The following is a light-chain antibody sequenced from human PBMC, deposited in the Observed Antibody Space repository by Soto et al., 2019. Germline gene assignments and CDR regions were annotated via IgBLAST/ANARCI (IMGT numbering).Light chain of an antibody. CDR3: GSWDSSLSAYV. CDR1: SSNIGGNS. Sequence: QSVLTQPPPVSAAPGQKVTISCSGSSSNIGGNSVSWYQRLPGTAPKLLIYDDNKRPSGIPDRFSGSKSGTSATLGITGFQTGDEADYYCGSWDSSLSAYVFGTGTKVTVL. V-gene: IGLV1-51*01. CDR2: DDN. J-gene: IGLJ1*01.